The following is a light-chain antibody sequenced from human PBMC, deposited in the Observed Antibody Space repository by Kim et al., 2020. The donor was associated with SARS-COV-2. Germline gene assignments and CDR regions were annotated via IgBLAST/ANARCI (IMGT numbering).Light chain of an antibody. CDR1: SSDVGGYNY. Sequence: QSALTQPASVSGSPGQSITISCTGTSSDVGGYNYVSWYQQYPGKAPKLMIYDVSKRPSGVSNRFSGSKSGNTASLTISGLQAEDDADYYCSSYRSSGYVFGTGTKVTVL. CDR2: DVS. V-gene: IGLV2-14*03. CDR3: SSYRSSGYV. J-gene: IGLJ1*01.